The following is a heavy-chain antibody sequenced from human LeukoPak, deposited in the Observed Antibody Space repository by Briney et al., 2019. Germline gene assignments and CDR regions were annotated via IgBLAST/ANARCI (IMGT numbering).Heavy chain of an antibody. J-gene: IGHJ4*02. CDR3: AKDRGYSYGYGLDY. V-gene: IGHV3-9*03. CDR1: GFTFDDYA. CDR2: ISWNSGSI. D-gene: IGHD5-18*01. Sequence: PGGSLRLSCAASGFTFDDYAMHWVRHAPGQGLEWVSGISWNSGSIGYADSVKGRFTISRDNAKNSLYLQMNSLRAEDMALYYCAKDRGYSYGYGLDYWGQGTLVTVSS.